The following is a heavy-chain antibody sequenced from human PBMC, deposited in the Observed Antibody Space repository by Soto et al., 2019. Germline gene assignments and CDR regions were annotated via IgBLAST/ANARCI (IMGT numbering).Heavy chain of an antibody. CDR3: ARDPRIYSDRYYFDY. J-gene: IGHJ4*02. CDR1: GGSISSFY. Sequence: SETLSLTCTVSGGSISSFYWSWIRQPPGKGLEWIGYIYYYGNTNYNPSLKSRVTISVDTSKNQFSLKLSSVTAADTAVYYCARDPRIYSDRYYFDYWGQGTLVPVSS. CDR2: IYYYGNT. V-gene: IGHV4-59*01. D-gene: IGHD4-17*01.